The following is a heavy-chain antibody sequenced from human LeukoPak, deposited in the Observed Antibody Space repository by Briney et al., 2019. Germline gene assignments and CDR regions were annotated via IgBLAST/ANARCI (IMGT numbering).Heavy chain of an antibody. CDR2: IYTSGST. J-gene: IGHJ4*02. V-gene: IGHV4-61*02. D-gene: IGHD3-22*01. Sequence: SETLSLTCTVSGGSISSGSYYWGWTRQPAGRGLEWIGGIYTSGSTNYNPSLKSRVTISVATSKNQFSLKLSSVTAADTAVYYCAREGHYYDSSGQDYWGQGTLVTVSS. CDR3: AREGHYYDSSGQDY. CDR1: GGSISSGSYY.